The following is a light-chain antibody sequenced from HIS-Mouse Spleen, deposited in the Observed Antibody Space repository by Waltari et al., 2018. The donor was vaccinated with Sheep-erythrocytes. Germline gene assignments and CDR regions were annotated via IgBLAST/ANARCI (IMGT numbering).Light chain of an antibody. Sequence: DNQLTQSPSFRSASVDNKVTITCRASQGISSYLASYQQKQGKAPKLLIYAASTLQSGVPSRFSGSGSGTEFPLTNSSLQPEDFATYYCQQLNSYPHTFGQGTKLEIK. J-gene: IGKJ2*01. V-gene: IGKV1-9*01. CDR1: QGISSY. CDR2: AAS. CDR3: QQLNSYPHT.